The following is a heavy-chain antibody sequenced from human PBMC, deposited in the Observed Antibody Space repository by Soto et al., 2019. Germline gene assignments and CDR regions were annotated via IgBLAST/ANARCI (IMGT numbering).Heavy chain of an antibody. CDR2: MNIDGSTI. J-gene: IGHJ2*01. Sequence: EVQLVESGGGLVQPGGSLRLSWAASGFTFSSYWMHWVRQVPGKGLVWVSRMNIDGSTISYADSVKGRFTISRDNAKNTVYLQMNSLTAEDTAVYSCARVGRGFWYFDLWGRGTLVTVSS. V-gene: IGHV3-74*01. CDR1: GFTFSSYW. CDR3: ARVGRGFWYFDL.